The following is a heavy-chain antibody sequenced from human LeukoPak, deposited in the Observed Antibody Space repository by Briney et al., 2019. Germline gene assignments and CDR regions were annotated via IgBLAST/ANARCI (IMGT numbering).Heavy chain of an antibody. Sequence: GGSLRLSCAASGFTFSSYAMHWVRQAPGKGLEYVSGISSDGGSPFHVNSVKGRFAISRDNSKDTLYLQMGSLRAEDMAVYYCAREYCSGGRCQYYFDYWGQGTLVTVSS. V-gene: IGHV3-64*01. CDR3: AREYCSGGRCQYYFDY. CDR2: ISSDGGSP. J-gene: IGHJ4*02. CDR1: GFTFSSYA. D-gene: IGHD2-15*01.